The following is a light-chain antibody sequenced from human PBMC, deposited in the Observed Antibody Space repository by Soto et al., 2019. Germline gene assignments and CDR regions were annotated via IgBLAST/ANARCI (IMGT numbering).Light chain of an antibody. CDR1: QNIERY. CDR2: AAA. J-gene: IGKJ2*01. V-gene: IGKV1-39*01. Sequence: DIQMTQSPSSLSASIGDTITISCRASQNIERYLNWYQHKQGKAPQLLMFAAANLDSGVPSRFRGSGSGTDFTLTSSRLQPEDSATYYCQQTYSTLHSFGQGTKVDIK. CDR3: QQTYSTLHS.